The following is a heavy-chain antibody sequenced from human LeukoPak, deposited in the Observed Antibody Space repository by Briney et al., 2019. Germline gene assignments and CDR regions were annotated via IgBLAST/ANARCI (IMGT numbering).Heavy chain of an antibody. CDR3: ARVLPYSSSSEWFDP. CDR1: GFTFSDYW. D-gene: IGHD6-6*01. V-gene: IGHV3-74*01. Sequence: GGSLRLSCAASGFTFSDYWMHWVRQAPGKGLVWVSRISSDGSRVTYADSVKGRFTISRDNAKNTLYLQMNSLRAEDTAVYYCARVLPYSSSSEWFDPWGQGTLVTVSS. J-gene: IGHJ5*02. CDR2: ISSDGSRV.